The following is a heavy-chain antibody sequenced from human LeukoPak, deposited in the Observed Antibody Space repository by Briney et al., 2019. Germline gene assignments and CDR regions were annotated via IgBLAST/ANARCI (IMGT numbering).Heavy chain of an antibody. CDR3: AKVDSSPLY. CDR1: GFTFSSYA. J-gene: IGHJ4*02. D-gene: IGHD2-15*01. V-gene: IGHV3-23*01. CDR2: ISGSGGST. Sequence: PGGSLRLSCAASGFTFSSYAMSWVRQAPGKRLEWVSAISGSGGSTYYADSVKGRFTISRDNAKNSLYLQMNSLRAEDTAVYYCAKVDSSPLYWGQGTLVTVSS.